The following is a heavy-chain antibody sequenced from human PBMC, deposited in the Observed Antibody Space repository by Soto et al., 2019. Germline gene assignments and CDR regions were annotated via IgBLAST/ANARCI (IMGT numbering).Heavy chain of an antibody. CDR1: GGSISSGRYY. CDR3: ARHSDCSGGSCYSEYFAVGNWFDP. J-gene: IGHJ5*02. CDR2: IYYSGST. V-gene: IGHV4-39*01. D-gene: IGHD2-15*01. Sequence: QLQLQESGPGLVKPSETLSLTCTVSGGSISSGRYYWGWIRQPPGKGLEWIGTIYYSGSTYSNPSLKSRVTIFLDTSKIPFSRRLSSVTAADTAVYYCARHSDCSGGSCYSEYFAVGNWFDPWGQGTLVTVSS.